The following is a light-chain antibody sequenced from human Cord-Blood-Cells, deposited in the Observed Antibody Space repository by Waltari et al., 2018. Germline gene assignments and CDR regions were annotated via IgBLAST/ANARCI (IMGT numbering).Light chain of an antibody. J-gene: IGLJ1*01. Sequence: QSALTQPRSVSGSPGQSVTISCTGTSSDVGGYNYVSWYQQHPGKAPKLMIYDVSKRPSVVPDRFSGSKSGNTASLTISGLQAEDEADYYCCSYAGSYTFFYVFGTGTKVTVL. CDR2: DVS. CDR3: CSYAGSYTFFYV. V-gene: IGLV2-11*01. CDR1: SSDVGGYNY.